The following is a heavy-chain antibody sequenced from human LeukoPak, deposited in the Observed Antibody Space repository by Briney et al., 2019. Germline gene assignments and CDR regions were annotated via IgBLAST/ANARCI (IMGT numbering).Heavy chain of an antibody. Sequence: SVKVSCKASGGTFSSYAISWVRQAPGQGLEWMGRIIPIFGIANHAQKFQGRVTITADKSTSTAYMELSSLRSEDTAVYYCAREYCSSTSCYRWFDPWGQGTLVTVSS. CDR2: IIPIFGIA. V-gene: IGHV1-69*04. CDR1: GGTFSSYA. CDR3: AREYCSSTSCYRWFDP. D-gene: IGHD2-2*01. J-gene: IGHJ5*02.